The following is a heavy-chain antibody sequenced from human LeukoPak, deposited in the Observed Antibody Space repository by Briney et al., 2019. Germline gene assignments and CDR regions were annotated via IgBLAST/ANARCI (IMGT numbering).Heavy chain of an antibody. D-gene: IGHD3-3*01. CDR3: AREGGEWNCFDY. CDR2: INPSGGST. J-gene: IGHJ4*02. V-gene: IGHV1-46*01. CDR1: GYTFTSYY. Sequence: GASVTVSFKASGYTFTSYYMHWVWQAPGQGLEWMGIINPSGGSTSYAQKFQGRVTMTRDTSTSTVYMELSSVGAEDTAVYYCAREGGEWNCFDYWGQGTLVTVSS.